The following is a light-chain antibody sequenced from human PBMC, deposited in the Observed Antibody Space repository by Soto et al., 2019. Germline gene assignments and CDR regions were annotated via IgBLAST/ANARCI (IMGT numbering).Light chain of an antibody. CDR1: QSVSSN. CDR3: QQRSNWPIT. CDR2: GAS. J-gene: IGKJ5*01. V-gene: IGKV3-11*01. Sequence: EIVMTQSPSTLSVSPGERATLSFRASQSVSSNLAWYQQKPGQAPRLLIYGASTRATGIPARFSGGGSGTDFTLTISSLEPEDFAVYYCQQRSNWPITFGQGTRLEIK.